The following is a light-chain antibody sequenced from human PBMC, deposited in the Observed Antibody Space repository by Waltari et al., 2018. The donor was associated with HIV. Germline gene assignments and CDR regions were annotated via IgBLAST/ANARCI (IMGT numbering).Light chain of an antibody. CDR3: QSTDVRGSQVI. V-gene: IGLV3-25*03. CDR2: KDN. CDR1: ALPNQY. J-gene: IGLJ2*01. Sequence: SYELAQPFSVSVSPGQTAALTCFGDALPNQYTNRYQQKPGQSPALVICKDNERPSGVPERFSGSRSGTTVTLTISGVQAEDEADYYCQSTDVRGSQVIFGGGTKLTVL.